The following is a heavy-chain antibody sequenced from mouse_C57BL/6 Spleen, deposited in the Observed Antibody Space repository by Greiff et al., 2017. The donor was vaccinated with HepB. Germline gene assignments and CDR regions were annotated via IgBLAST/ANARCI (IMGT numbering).Heavy chain of an antibody. CDR3: ARSVYSNYAMDY. D-gene: IGHD2-5*01. J-gene: IGHJ4*01. CDR2: IDPSDSYT. Sequence: QVQLQQPGAELVKPGASVKLSCKASGYTFTSYWMQWVKQRPGQGLEWIGEIDPSDSYTNYNQKFKGKATLTVDTSSSTAYMQLSSLTSEDSAVYYCARSVYSNYAMDYWGQGTSVTVSS. CDR1: GYTFTSYW. V-gene: IGHV1-50*01.